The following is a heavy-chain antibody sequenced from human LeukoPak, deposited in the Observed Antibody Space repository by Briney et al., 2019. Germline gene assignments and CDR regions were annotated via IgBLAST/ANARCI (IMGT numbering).Heavy chain of an antibody. CDR2: INSDGSNT. Sequence: GGSLRLSSAVSGFTFSSHWMHWVRQAPGKGLVWVSRINSDGSNTSYADSVKGRFTISRDNAKNTLYLQMNSLRAEDTAVYYCARDYRLVAYYDSSGYLGYWGQGTLVTVSS. CDR1: GFTFSSHW. D-gene: IGHD3-22*01. J-gene: IGHJ4*02. V-gene: IGHV3-74*01. CDR3: ARDYRLVAYYDSSGYLGY.